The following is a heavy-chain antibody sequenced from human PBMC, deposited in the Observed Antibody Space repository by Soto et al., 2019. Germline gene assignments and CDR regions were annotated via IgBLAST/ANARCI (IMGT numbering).Heavy chain of an antibody. CDR1: GGSLGSYY. J-gene: IGHJ3*01. D-gene: IGHD3-3*01. V-gene: IGHV4-59*01. CDR3: ARDPYFGVVGV. CDR2: VFYTGRA. Sequence: SETLSLTCTVSGGSLGSYYWSWIRQPPGKGLEWIGYVFYTGRANYNASLKSRVSISLDTSSYQFSLKLSSVTAADTAVYYCARDPYFGVVGVWGQGTRVTVSS.